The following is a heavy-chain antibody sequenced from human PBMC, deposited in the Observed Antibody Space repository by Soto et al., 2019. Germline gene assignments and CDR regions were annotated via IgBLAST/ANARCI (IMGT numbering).Heavy chain of an antibody. Sequence: SETLSLTCAVYGGSFSGYYWSWILQPPGKGLEWSGEINHSGSTNYNPSLKSRVTISVDTSKNQFSLKLSSVTAADTAVYYCARGRMEYSSSSLDYWGQGTLVPVAS. J-gene: IGHJ4*02. D-gene: IGHD6-6*01. V-gene: IGHV4-34*01. CDR1: GGSFSGYY. CDR3: ARGRMEYSSSSLDY. CDR2: INHSGST.